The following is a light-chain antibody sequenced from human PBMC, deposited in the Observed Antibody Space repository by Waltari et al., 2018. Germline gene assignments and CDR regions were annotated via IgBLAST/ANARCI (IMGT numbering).Light chain of an antibody. Sequence: QSALTQPASVSGSPGQSITISCTGTSTDIGVSDYVSWYQPHPGKAPKVMSNDVTKRPSGVSNRFAASKCVNTASLTSAGLQAEDEADYYCCSYAGNNYVLFGGGTKLTVL. CDR2: DVT. V-gene: IGLV2-23*02. J-gene: IGLJ2*01. CDR1: STDIGVSDY. CDR3: CSYAGNNYVL.